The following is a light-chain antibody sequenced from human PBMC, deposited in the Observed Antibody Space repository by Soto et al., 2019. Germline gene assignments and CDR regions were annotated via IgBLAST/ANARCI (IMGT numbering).Light chain of an antibody. CDR1: QGINSY. CDR2: AAS. Sequence: AIRMTQSPSSLSASTGDRVTITCRASQGINSYLAWYQQKPGKAPKLLIYAASTLQSGVPSRFNGSGSGTDFTLTISCLQSEDFATYYCQQYYSYPPDFGGGTKVEI. V-gene: IGKV1-8*01. J-gene: IGKJ4*01. CDR3: QQYYSYPPD.